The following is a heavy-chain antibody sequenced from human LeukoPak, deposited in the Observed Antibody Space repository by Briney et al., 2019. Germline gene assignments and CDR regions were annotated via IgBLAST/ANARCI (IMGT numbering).Heavy chain of an antibody. CDR1: GYSFTNFD. D-gene: IGHD6-19*01. CDR2: MNPNSGNK. CDR3: ARGPQWRGDYYYMDV. Sequence: GASVKVSCKASGYSFTNFDINWVRQATGQGLECMGWMNPNSGNKGYAQQFQGRVSMTMNTSITTAYMELSSLRSEDTAVYYCARGPQWRGDYYYMDVWGRGTTVTVSS. V-gene: IGHV1-8*01. J-gene: IGHJ6*03.